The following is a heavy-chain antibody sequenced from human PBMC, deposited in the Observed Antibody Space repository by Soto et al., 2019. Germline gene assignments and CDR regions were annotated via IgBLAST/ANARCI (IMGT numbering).Heavy chain of an antibody. Sequence: SETLSLTCAVYGVSFTDYYCSRIRQPPGKGLEWIGEINHSGSTNYNPSVKSRVTISVDTYKKQFSLKLSSVTAADTAVYSCATFYYNFWSGYYLAYFDYWGQGTLVTVSS. CDR3: ATFYYNFWSGYYLAYFDY. CDR1: GVSFTDYY. J-gene: IGHJ4*02. V-gene: IGHV4-34*01. CDR2: INHSGST. D-gene: IGHD3-3*01.